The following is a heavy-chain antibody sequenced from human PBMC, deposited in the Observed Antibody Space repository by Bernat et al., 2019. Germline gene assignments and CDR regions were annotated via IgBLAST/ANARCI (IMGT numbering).Heavy chain of an antibody. D-gene: IGHD1-26*01. CDR2: ISSSSYI. CDR3: ASHSGSYSPEYFQH. CDR1: GFTFSSYS. J-gene: IGHJ1*01. Sequence: EVQLVESGGGLVKPGGSLRLSCAASGFTFSSYSMNWVRQAPGKGLEWVSSISSSSYIYYADSVKGRFTISRHNSKNTLFLQMNSLRAEDTAVYYCASHSGSYSPEYFQHWGQGTLVTVSS. V-gene: IGHV3-21*04.